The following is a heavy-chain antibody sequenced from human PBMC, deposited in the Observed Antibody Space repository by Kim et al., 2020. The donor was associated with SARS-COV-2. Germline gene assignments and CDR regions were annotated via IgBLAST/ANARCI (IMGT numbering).Heavy chain of an antibody. Sequence: ASVKVSCKASGYTFTSLDVHWVRQAPGQGLDFMGGINTGNGDARYSQRFQARVTITRDTSASTVYMELTGLRSEDTAVYYCARSFGWWAFDYWGQGTLVTVSS. CDR1: GYTFTSLD. D-gene: IGHD6-19*01. V-gene: IGHV1-3*04. CDR3: ARSFGWWAFDY. J-gene: IGHJ4*02. CDR2: INTGNGDA.